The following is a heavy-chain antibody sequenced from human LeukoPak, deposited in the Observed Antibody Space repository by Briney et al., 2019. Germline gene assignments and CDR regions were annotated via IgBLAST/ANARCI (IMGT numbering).Heavy chain of an antibody. V-gene: IGHV3-23*01. CDR2: ISGSGGST. J-gene: IGHJ4*02. CDR3: AKGGYYDSSGSFYFDY. D-gene: IGHD3-22*01. CDR1: GFTFSSYA. Sequence: GGSLRLSCAASGFTFSSYAMNWVRQAPGKGLEWVSAISGSGGSTYYADSVKGRFTISRDNSKNTLYVQVNSLGTEDTAAYYCAKGGYYDSSGSFYFDYWGQGTLVTVSS.